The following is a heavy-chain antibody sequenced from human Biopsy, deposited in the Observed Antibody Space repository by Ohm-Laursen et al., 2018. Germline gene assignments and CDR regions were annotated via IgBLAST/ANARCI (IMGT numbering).Heavy chain of an antibody. D-gene: IGHD3-22*01. CDR1: GGDINNYY. CDR2: IYTSGIT. CDR3: VRGVDYYDPYHYYALDV. J-gene: IGHJ6*02. Sequence: GTLSLTCNVSGGDINNYYWSWIRQPAGKGLEWIGQIYTSGITNYNPSLKSRVTMSVDTSKNKFSLRVSSVTAADTAVYYCVRGVDYYDPYHYYALDVWGQGTTVTVSS. V-gene: IGHV4-4*07.